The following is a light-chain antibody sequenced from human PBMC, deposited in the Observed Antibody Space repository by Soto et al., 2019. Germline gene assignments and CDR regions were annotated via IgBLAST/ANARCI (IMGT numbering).Light chain of an antibody. V-gene: IGKV4-1*01. J-gene: IGKJ2*01. CDR3: QQYYSAPYT. CDR2: WAS. CDR1: QSVFHSSXXXDY. Sequence: DIVMTQSPDSLAVSLGERATINCKSSQSVFHSSXXXDYLAWYQQEPGQPPKLLLYWASTRESGVPDRFGGSGSGTDXXXXXXXXXAXDVAVYYCQQYYSAPYTFGQGTRLEIK.